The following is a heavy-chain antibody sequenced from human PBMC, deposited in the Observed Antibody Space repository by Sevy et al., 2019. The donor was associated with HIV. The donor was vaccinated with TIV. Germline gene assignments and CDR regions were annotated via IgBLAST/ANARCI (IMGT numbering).Heavy chain of an antibody. CDR3: AGFGELESGY. J-gene: IGHJ4*02. CDR2: ITHRGTT. D-gene: IGHD3-10*01. V-gene: IGHV4-34*01. Sequence: SENLSLTCAVYGGSFSSYYWTWVRQPPGRGLEWIGEITHRGTTNYNPSVKSRVTMSIDTSKKRFSLKLRSVTAADTAVYYCAGFGELESGYWGQGSLVTVSS. CDR1: GGSFSSYY.